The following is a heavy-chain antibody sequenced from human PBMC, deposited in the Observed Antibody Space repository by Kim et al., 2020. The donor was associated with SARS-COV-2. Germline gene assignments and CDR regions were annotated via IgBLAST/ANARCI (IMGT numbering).Heavy chain of an antibody. Sequence: GGSLRLSCAASGFTFNNYAMSWVRQAPGKGLEWVSAISGNGGNTYYTDSVKGRFTISRDNSKNTVYLQMNSMRDEDTAVYYCAKVRTTVRDFYDAFDIWGQGTMVTLSS. J-gene: IGHJ3*02. CDR2: ISGNGGNT. CDR1: GFTFNNYA. D-gene: IGHD3-3*01. V-gene: IGHV3-23*01. CDR3: AKVRTTVRDFYDAFDI.